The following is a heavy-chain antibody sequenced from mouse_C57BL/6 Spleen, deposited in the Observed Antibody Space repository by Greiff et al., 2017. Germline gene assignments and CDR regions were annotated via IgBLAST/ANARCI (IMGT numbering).Heavy chain of an antibody. CDR2: IHPNSGST. V-gene: IGHV1-64*01. CDR3: GRGTDSYGGAMDY. D-gene: IGHD1-1*01. J-gene: IGHJ4*01. CDR1: GYTFTSYW. Sequence: QVQLQQSGAELVKPGASVKLSCKASGYTFTSYWMHWVKQRPGQGLEWIGMIHPNSGSTNYNEKLKSKATLTVDTSSSTAYMLLSSLTSEDSSVYYCGRGTDSYGGAMDYWGQGTSVTVSS.